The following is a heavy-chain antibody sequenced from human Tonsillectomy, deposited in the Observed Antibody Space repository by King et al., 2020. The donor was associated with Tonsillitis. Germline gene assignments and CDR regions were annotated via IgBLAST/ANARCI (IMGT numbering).Heavy chain of an antibody. D-gene: IGHD2-2*01. V-gene: IGHV4-34*01. CDR3: ATKPAESSTSLNWFDP. J-gene: IGHJ5*02. Sequence: VQLQQWGAGLLKPSETLSLTCAVYGGSFSGYYWSWIRQPPGKGLEWIGEINHSGSTNYNPSLKSRVTISVDTSKNQFSLKLSSVTAADTAVYYCATKPAESSTSLNWFDPWGQGTLVTVSS. CDR2: INHSGST. CDR1: GGSFSGYY.